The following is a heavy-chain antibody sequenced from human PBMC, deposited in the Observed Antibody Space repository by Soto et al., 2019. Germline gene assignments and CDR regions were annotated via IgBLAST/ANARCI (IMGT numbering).Heavy chain of an antibody. CDR3: ARFNVFGVYYYYYMDV. J-gene: IGHJ6*03. CDR2: ISSSSSYI. CDR1: GFTFSSYS. D-gene: IGHD3-10*02. V-gene: IGHV3-21*01. Sequence: GESLRLSCAASGFTFSSYSMNWVRQAPGKGLEWVSSISSSSSYIYYADSVKGRFTISRDNAKNSLYLQMNSLRAEDTAVYYCARFNVFGVYYYYYMDVWGKGTTVTVSS.